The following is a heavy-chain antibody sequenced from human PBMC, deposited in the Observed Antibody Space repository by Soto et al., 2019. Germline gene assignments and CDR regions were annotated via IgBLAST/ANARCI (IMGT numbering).Heavy chain of an antibody. D-gene: IGHD4-17*01. J-gene: IGHJ5*02. CDR1: GGTFSSYT. Sequence: QVQLVQSGAEVKKPGSSVKVSCKASGGTFSSYTISWVRQAPGQGLEWMGRIIPILGIANYAQKFQGRVTITADKSTSTAYMELSSLRYEDTAVYYCARVTTVTSGWFDPWGQGTLVTVSS. CDR2: IIPILGIA. CDR3: ARVTTVTSGWFDP. V-gene: IGHV1-69*02.